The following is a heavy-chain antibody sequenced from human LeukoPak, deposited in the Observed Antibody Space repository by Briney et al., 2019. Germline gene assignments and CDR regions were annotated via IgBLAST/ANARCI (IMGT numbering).Heavy chain of an antibody. CDR3: AKLADSVYGLDY. CDR2: ISYDGSNK. Sequence: GGSLRLSCAASGFTFSSYGMHWVRQAPGKGLEWVAVISYDGSNKYYADSVKGRFTISRDNSKNTLYLQMNSLRAEDTAVYYCAKLADSVYGLDYWGQGTLVTVSS. V-gene: IGHV3-30*18. CDR1: GFTFSSYG. D-gene: IGHD6-25*01. J-gene: IGHJ4*02.